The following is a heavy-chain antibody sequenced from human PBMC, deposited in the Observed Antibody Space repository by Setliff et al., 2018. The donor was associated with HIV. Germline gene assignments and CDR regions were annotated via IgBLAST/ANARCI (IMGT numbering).Heavy chain of an antibody. J-gene: IGHJ5*02. Sequence: GGSLRLSCAASGFTFNYHAMTWVRQAPGKGLEWVSGISGSGDSTFYAHSVKGRFTISRDNSRDTLYLEMTNLRAEDTALYYCAKDYTPTFWEYNWFDVWGQGTQVTVSS. CDR1: GFTFNYHA. V-gene: IGHV3-23*01. CDR2: ISGSGDST. CDR3: AKDYTPTFWEYNWFDV. D-gene: IGHD3-16*01.